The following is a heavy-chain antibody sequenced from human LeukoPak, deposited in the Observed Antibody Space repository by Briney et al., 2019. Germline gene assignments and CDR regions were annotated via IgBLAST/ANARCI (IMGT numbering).Heavy chain of an antibody. V-gene: IGHV3-66*01. CDR1: GFTVSSNY. Sequence: GGSLRLSCAASGFTVSSNYMSWVRQAPGKGLEWVSVIYSGGSTYYADSVKGRFTISRDNSKNTLYLQMNSLRAEDTAVYYCATSAGGYSGYEGFDYWGQGTLVTVSS. D-gene: IGHD5-12*01. CDR3: ATSAGGYSGYEGFDY. J-gene: IGHJ4*02. CDR2: IYSGGST.